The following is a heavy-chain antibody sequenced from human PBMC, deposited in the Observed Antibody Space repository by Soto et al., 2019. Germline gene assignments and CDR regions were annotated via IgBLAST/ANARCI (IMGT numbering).Heavy chain of an antibody. V-gene: IGHV1-69*13. CDR3: ALAVIAARNYYYGMDV. D-gene: IGHD6-6*01. CDR1: GGTFSSYA. J-gene: IGHJ6*02. CDR2: IIPIFGTA. Sequence: ASVKVSCKASGGTFSSYAISWVRQAPGQGLEWMGGIIPIFGTANYAQKFQGRVTITADESTSTAYMELSSLRSEDTAVYYCALAVIAARNYYYGMDVWGQGTTVTVSS.